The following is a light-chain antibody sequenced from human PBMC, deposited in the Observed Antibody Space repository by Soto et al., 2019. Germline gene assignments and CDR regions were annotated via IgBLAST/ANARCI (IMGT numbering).Light chain of an antibody. CDR1: QDISNY. CDR2: DAS. V-gene: IGKV1-33*01. CDR3: QQYDNLPYT. J-gene: IGKJ5*01. Sequence: DIQMTQSPSSLSASVGDRVTITCQASQDISNYLNWYQQKPGKAPKLLIDDASNLETEVPSRFSGSGSGTDFTFTISSLQPEDIATYYCQQYDNLPYTFGQGTRLEIK.